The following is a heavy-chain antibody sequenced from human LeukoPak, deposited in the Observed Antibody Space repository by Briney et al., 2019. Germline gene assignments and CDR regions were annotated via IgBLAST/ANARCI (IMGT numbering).Heavy chain of an antibody. CDR2: IYHSGST. CDR1: GGSISSGGYY. Sequence: PSETLSLTCTVSGGSISSGGYYWGWIRQPPGKGLEWIGSIYHSGSTYYNPSLKSRDIISVDTSKNQFSLKLSSVTAADTAVYYCARSLGLITMIVEYYFDYWGQGTLVTVSS. J-gene: IGHJ4*02. V-gene: IGHV4-39*07. D-gene: IGHD3-22*01. CDR3: ARSLGLITMIVEYYFDY.